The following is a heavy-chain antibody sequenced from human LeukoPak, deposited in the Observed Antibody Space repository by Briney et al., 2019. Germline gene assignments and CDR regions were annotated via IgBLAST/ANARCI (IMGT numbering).Heavy chain of an antibody. CDR2: ISGSGDRT. D-gene: IGHD2-15*01. CDR1: RFTFSSYG. J-gene: IGHJ6*03. V-gene: IGHV3-23*01. Sequence: QFGGSLRLSCAASRFTFSSYGMNWVRQTPGKGLEWVSAISGSGDRTYHADSVKGRFTISRDNPKNMLYLQMNSLRAEDTAIYYCAKNADRGAYCSGGSCYPYYYYYTDVWGEGTTVTISS. CDR3: AKNADRGAYCSGGSCYPYYYYYTDV.